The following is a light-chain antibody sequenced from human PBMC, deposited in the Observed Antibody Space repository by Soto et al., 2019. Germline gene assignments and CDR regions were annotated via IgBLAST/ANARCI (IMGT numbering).Light chain of an antibody. CDR3: VSCASSMSAYV. J-gene: IGLJ1*01. Sequence: QSVLTQPPSVSAAPGQKVTISCSGSSSNIGGNSVSWYQQLPGTAPKLLIYDDNKRPSGIPDRFSGSKSGTSATLGITGSQTGAQADYYSVSCASSMSAYVFATGSKVTV. V-gene: IGLV1-51*01. CDR2: DDN. CDR1: SSNIGGNS.